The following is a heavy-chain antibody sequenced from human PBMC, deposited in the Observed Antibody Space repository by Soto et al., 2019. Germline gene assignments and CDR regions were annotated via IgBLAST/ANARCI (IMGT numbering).Heavy chain of an antibody. D-gene: IGHD2-2*03. Sequence: SETLSLTCAVSGGSISSGGYYWSWIRQPPGKGLEWIGYIYYSGSTYYNPSLKSRVTISVDTSKNQFSLRLSSLTAADTAVYYCARLNGYCISTNCHGYYGMDVWGQGTTVT. V-gene: IGHV4-30-4*01. J-gene: IGHJ6*02. CDR3: ARLNGYCISTNCHGYYGMDV. CDR2: IYYSGST. CDR1: GGSISSGGYY.